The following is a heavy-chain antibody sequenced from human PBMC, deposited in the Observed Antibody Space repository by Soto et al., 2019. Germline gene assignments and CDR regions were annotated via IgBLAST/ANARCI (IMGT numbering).Heavy chain of an antibody. CDR1: GFTFSSYG. D-gene: IGHD3-3*01. Sequence: QVQLVESGGGVVQPGRSLRLSCAASGFTFSSYGMHWVRQAPGKGLEWVAVISYDGSNKYYADSVKGRFTISRDNSKNTLYLQMNSLRAEDTAVYYCAKDPHYDFWSAPMDVWGQGTTVTVSS. V-gene: IGHV3-30*18. J-gene: IGHJ6*02. CDR3: AKDPHYDFWSAPMDV. CDR2: ISYDGSNK.